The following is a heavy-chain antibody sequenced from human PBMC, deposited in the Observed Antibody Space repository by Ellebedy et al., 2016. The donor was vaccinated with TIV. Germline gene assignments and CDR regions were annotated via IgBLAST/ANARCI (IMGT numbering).Heavy chain of an antibody. D-gene: IGHD3-10*01. V-gene: IGHV1-2*02. Sequence: AASVKVSCKASGYTFTGYYMHWARQAPGQGLEWMGWINPNSGGTNCAQKFQGRVTMTRDTSISTAYMELSRLRSDDTAVYYCARGGGWGYYYGMDVWGQGTTVTVSS. CDR3: ARGGGWGYYYGMDV. CDR2: INPNSGGT. J-gene: IGHJ6*02. CDR1: GYTFTGYY.